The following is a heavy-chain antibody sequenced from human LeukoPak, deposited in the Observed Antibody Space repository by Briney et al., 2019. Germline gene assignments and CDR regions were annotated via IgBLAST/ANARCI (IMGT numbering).Heavy chain of an antibody. CDR2: INAGNGNT. D-gene: IGHD3-3*01. Sequence: ASVKVSCTASGYTFTSYAMHWVRQAPGQRLEWMGWINAGNGNTKYSQKFQGRVTITADESTSTAYMELSSLRSEDTAVYYCAREGVAFWSGYFDYWGQGTLVTVSS. CDR1: GYTFTSYA. CDR3: AREGVAFWSGYFDY. V-gene: IGHV1-3*01. J-gene: IGHJ4*02.